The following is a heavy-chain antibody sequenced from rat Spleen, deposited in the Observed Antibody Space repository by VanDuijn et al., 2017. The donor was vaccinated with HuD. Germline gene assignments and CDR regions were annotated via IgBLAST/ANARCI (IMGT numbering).Heavy chain of an antibody. Sequence: EVQLVESDGGLVQPGRSLKLSCAASGFTFSDYYMAWVRQGPTQGLEWVATIRYDGSSTYYRDSVKGRFTISRDNTKSTLYLQMDSLRSEDTATYYCTTDGQGARFAYWGQGTLVTVSS. CDR3: TTDGQGARFAY. J-gene: IGHJ3*01. CDR2: IRYDGSST. V-gene: IGHV5-20*01. D-gene: IGHD5-1*01. CDR1: GFTFSDYY.